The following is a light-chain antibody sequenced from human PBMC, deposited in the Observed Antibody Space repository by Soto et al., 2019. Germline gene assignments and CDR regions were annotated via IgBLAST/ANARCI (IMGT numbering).Light chain of an antibody. J-gene: IGKJ1*01. CDR3: QQYGTSPSWT. V-gene: IGKV3-20*01. CDR2: GAS. Sequence: ETVLTQSPGTLSLSPGERATLSCRASQSVSDNALAWYQQKPGQAPRLLMYGASTRATGIPDRFSGSGSGTDFTLTVSRLEPDDFAVYYCQQYGTSPSWTFGQGTKVDIK. CDR1: QSVSDNA.